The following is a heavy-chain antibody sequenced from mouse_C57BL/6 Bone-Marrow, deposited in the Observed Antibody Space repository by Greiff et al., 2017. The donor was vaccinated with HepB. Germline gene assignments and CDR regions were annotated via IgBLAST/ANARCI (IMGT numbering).Heavy chain of an antibody. Sequence: EVQRVESGGGLVKPGGSLKLSCAASGFTFSSYAMSWVRQTPEKRLEWVATISDGGSYTYYPDNVKGRFTISRYNAKNNLYLQMSHLKSEDTAMYYCARDSFYYGNYIYAMDYWGQGTSVTVSS. CDR2: ISDGGSYT. J-gene: IGHJ4*01. D-gene: IGHD2-1*01. CDR1: GFTFSSYA. CDR3: ARDSFYYGNYIYAMDY. V-gene: IGHV5-4*01.